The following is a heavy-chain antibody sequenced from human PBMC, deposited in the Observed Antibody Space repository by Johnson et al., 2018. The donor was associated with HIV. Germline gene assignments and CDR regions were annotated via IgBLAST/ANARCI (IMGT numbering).Heavy chain of an antibody. CDR1: GFTFSSYG. D-gene: IGHD3-16*01. V-gene: IGHV3-30*18. CDR3: AKLRWAWGAAFDV. CDR2: ISYDGSNK. Sequence: QVQLVESGGGVVQPGRSLRLSCVASGFTFSSYGMHWVRQAPGKGLEWVAVISYDGSNKYYADSVKGRFTISRDNSKNTLYLQMNSLRAEDTAVYYCAKLRWAWGAAFDVWGQGTMVTVSS. J-gene: IGHJ3*01.